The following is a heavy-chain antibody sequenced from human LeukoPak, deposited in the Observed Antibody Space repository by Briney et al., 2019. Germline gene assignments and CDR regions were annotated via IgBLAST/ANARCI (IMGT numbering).Heavy chain of an antibody. D-gene: IGHD3-16*02. CDR1: GDSISSGRHY. V-gene: IGHV4-39*07. J-gene: IGHJ3*02. Sequence: SETLSLTCTVSGDSISSGRHYWSWIRQPPGKGLEWIGEINHSGSTNYNPSLKSRVTISVDTSKNQFSLKLSSVTAADTAVYYCARAYYDYVWGSYRYRPLPHAFDIWGQGTMVTVSS. CDR3: ARAYYDYVWGSYRYRPLPHAFDI. CDR2: INHSGST.